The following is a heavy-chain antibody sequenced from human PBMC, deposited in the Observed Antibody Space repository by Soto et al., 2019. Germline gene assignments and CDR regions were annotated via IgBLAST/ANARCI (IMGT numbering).Heavy chain of an antibody. CDR2: IYYSGGT. D-gene: IGHD3-10*01. Sequence: QVQLQESGPGLVRPSQTLSLSCTVSGGSISNSANHWSWIRQHPGEGLEWIGYIYYSGGTYYSPSLKGRVTMSIDTSKNQFSLKLGSVTAADTAVYYCAHGVRGVPNWFDPWGQGTLVTVSS. CDR3: AHGVRGVPNWFDP. CDR1: GGSISNSANH. J-gene: IGHJ5*02. V-gene: IGHV4-31*03.